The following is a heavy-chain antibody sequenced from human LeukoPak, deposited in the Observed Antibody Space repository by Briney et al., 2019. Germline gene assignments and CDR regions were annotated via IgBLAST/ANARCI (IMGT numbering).Heavy chain of an antibody. CDR3: AREDNWNPYYYCYMDV. Sequence: PGGSLRLSCAASGFTFSSYAMSWVRQAPGKGLEWVSYISSSSTIYYADSVKGRFTISRDNAKNSLYLQMNSLRAEDTAVHYCAREDNWNPYYYCYMDVWGKGTTVTVSS. J-gene: IGHJ6*03. CDR2: ISSSSTI. V-gene: IGHV3-48*01. D-gene: IGHD1-20*01. CDR1: GFTFSSYA.